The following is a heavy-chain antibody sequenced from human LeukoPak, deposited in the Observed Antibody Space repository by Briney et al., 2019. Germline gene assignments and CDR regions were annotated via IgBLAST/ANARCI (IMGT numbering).Heavy chain of an antibody. CDR3: AKDPVGGSYADDAFDI. D-gene: IGHD1-26*01. J-gene: IGHJ3*02. V-gene: IGHV3-23*01. Sequence: GGSLRLSCAASGFTFSSYAMSWVRQAPGKGLEWVSAISGSGGSTYYADSVKGRFTISRDNSKNTLYLQMNSLRAEDTAVYYCAKDPVGGSYADDAFDIWGQGTMVTVSS. CDR1: GFTFSSYA. CDR2: ISGSGGST.